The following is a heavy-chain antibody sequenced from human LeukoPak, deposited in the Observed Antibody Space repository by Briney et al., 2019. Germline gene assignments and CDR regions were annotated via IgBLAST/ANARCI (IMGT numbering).Heavy chain of an antibody. CDR1: GGSFSGYY. J-gene: IGHJ6*03. D-gene: IGHD3-22*01. CDR2: IYYSGST. CDR3: ARSSEGRYYYDSSGFSYYYYYMDV. V-gene: IGHV4-59*01. Sequence: SSETLSLTCAVYGGSFSGYYWSWIRQPPGKGLEWIGYIYYSGSTYYNPSLRSRVTISVDTSKNQFSLKLSSVTAADTAVYYCARSSEGRYYYDSSGFSYYYYYMDVWGKGTTVTISS.